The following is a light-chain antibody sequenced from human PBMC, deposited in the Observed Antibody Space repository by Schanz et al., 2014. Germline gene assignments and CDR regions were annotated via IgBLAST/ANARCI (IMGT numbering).Light chain of an antibody. CDR2: GNS. Sequence: QSVLTQPPSVSGAPGQRVTISCTGSSSNIGAGYDVHWYQQLPGTAPKLLIYGNSNRPSGVPDRFSGSKSGTSASLAITGLQSEDEADYYCAAWDHSLTGLWVFGGGTKLTVL. J-gene: IGLJ3*02. CDR1: SSNIGAGYD. V-gene: IGLV1-40*01. CDR3: AAWDHSLTGLWV.